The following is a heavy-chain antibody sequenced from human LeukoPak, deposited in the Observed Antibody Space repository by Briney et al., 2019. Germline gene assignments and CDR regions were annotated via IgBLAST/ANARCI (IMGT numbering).Heavy chain of an antibody. CDR1: GFTFSNYA. Sequence: PGGSLRLSCAASGFTFSNYAMAWVRQAPGKGLEWVAGISYDGSNKYYADSVKGRFTISRDNSENTLYLQMDSLRAEDTAVYFCAAAVAGYVDYWGQGTLVTVSS. V-gene: IGHV3-30-3*01. D-gene: IGHD6-19*01. CDR3: AAAVAGYVDY. CDR2: ISYDGSNK. J-gene: IGHJ4*02.